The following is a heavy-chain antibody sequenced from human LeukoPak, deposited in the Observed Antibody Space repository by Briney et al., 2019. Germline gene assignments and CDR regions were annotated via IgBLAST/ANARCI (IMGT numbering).Heavy chain of an antibody. J-gene: IGHJ5*02. CDR2: INHSGST. Sequence: SETLSLTCAVYGGSFSGYYWSWIRQPPGKGLEWIGEINHSGSTNYNPSLKSRVTISVDTSKNQFSLKLSTVTAADTAVYYCASLYYYDSSGYPAAYNWFDPWGQGTLVTVSS. D-gene: IGHD3-22*01. CDR1: GGSFSGYY. CDR3: ASLYYYDSSGYPAAYNWFDP. V-gene: IGHV4-34*01.